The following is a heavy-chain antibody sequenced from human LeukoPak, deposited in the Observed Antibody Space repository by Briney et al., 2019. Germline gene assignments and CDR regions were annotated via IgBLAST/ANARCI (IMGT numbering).Heavy chain of an antibody. CDR1: GFTFGYYA. CDR3: AKGGYGPGRFYNEVC. Sequence: GGSLRLSCAASGFTFGYYAMTWVRQVPGKGLEWVSAISGSDGSTYYADSVKGRFTISRDNSKNTLYLQMNSLRAEDTAVYYCAKGGYGPGRFYNEVCWGQGTLVTVSS. J-gene: IGHJ4*02. CDR2: ISGSDGST. D-gene: IGHD3-10*01. V-gene: IGHV3-23*01.